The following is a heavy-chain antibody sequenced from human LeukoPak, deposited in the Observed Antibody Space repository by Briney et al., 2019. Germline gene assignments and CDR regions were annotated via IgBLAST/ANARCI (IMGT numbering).Heavy chain of an antibody. J-gene: IGHJ4*02. CDR3: ARAFGSGSQVINYFDF. CDR2: INSDGSTT. Sequence: SGGSLRLSCAASGFTFITYWMHWVRQAPGKGLVWVSSINSDGSTTTYADSVKGRFTISRDNAKNMVYLQMSSLRAEDTAVYYCARAFGSGSQVINYFDFWGQGTLVTVSS. CDR1: GFTFITYW. D-gene: IGHD3-10*01. V-gene: IGHV3-74*01.